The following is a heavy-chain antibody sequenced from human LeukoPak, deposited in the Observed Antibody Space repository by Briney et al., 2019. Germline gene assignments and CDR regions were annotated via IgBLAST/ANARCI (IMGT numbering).Heavy chain of an antibody. CDR3: TRDQMNY. Sequence: QPGRSLRLSCTASEFTVSRNYMLWVRQAAGKGLEWVSLIFSNGDTHYADSVKGRFTISRDTSKNTVYLQMNSLRVEDTAMYYCTRDQMNYWGQGTLVTVSS. D-gene: IGHD5-24*01. CDR1: EFTVSRNY. V-gene: IGHV3-53*01. J-gene: IGHJ4*02. CDR2: IFSNGDT.